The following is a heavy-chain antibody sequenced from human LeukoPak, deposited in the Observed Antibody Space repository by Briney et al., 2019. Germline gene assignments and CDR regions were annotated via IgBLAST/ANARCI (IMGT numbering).Heavy chain of an antibody. CDR1: GFTFFSSYW. CDR3: TTDGGIVGAMDY. J-gene: IGHJ4*02. V-gene: IGHV3-15*01. CDR2: IKSKTDGGTT. D-gene: IGHD1-26*01. Sequence: PGGSLRLSCAASGFTFFSSYWFHWVRQAPGKGLEWVGRIKSKTDGGTTDYAAPVKGRFTISRDDSKNTLYLQMNSLKTEDTAVYYCTTDGGIVGAMDYWGQGTLVTVSS.